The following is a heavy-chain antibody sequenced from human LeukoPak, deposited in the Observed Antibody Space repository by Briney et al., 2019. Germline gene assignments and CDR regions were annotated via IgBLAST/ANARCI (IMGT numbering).Heavy chain of an antibody. J-gene: IGHJ4*02. Sequence: GGSLRLSCAASGFTFSSYAMSWVRQAPGKGLEWVSAISGSGSSTYYADSVKGRFTISRDNSKNTLYLQMNSLRAEDTAVYYCAKGPSRNIAAAGTDYWGQGTLVTVSS. CDR1: GFTFSSYA. D-gene: IGHD6-13*01. CDR3: AKGPSRNIAAAGTDY. V-gene: IGHV3-23*01. CDR2: ISGSGSST.